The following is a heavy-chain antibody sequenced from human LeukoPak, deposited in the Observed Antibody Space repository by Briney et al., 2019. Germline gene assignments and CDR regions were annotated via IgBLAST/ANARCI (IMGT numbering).Heavy chain of an antibody. V-gene: IGHV3-30*18. D-gene: IGHD3-10*01. J-gene: IGHJ4*02. Sequence: GGSLRLSCAASGFTFSSYGMHWVRQAPGKGLEWVAVISYDGSNKYYADSVKGRFTISRDNSKNTLYLQMNSLRAEDTAVYYCAKSDRGADAYWGQGTLVTVSS. CDR1: GFTFSSYG. CDR3: AKSDRGADAY. CDR2: ISYDGSNK.